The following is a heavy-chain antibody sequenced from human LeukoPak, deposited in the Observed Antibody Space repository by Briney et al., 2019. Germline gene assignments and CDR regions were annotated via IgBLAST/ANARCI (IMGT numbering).Heavy chain of an antibody. CDR3: AKGVGAAEGLVLDY. J-gene: IGHJ4*02. D-gene: IGHD2-15*01. CDR2: IWYDGTNK. CDR1: GFTYRTYG. Sequence: PGRSLTVSCAASGFTYRTYGIHGVRDAPGRGVQWVAVIWYDGTNKKYADSVEGGFTISRENTKNMVYLQMNSLRVEDSALYYCAKGVGAAEGLVLDYWGQGALVTVSS. V-gene: IGHV3-33*06.